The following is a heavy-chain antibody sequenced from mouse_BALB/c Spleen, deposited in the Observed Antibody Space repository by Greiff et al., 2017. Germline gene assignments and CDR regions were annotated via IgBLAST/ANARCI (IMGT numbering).Heavy chain of an antibody. CDR3: ARRYYYGNYDAMDY. V-gene: IGHV5-12-2*01. Sequence: EVKVEESGGGLVQPGGSLKLSCAASGFTFSSYTMSWVRQTPEKRLEWVAYISNGGGSTYYPDTVKGRFTISRDNAKNTLYLQMSSLKSEDTAMYYCARRYYYGNYDAMDYWGQGTSVTVSS. J-gene: IGHJ4*01. CDR2: ISNGGGST. CDR1: GFTFSSYT. D-gene: IGHD2-1*01.